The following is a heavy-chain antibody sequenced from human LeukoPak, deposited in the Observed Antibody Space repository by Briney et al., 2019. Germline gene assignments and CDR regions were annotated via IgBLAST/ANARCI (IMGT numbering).Heavy chain of an antibody. D-gene: IGHD3-3*01. Sequence: GRSLRLSCAASGFTFSSYAMHWVRQAPGKGLEWVAVISFDGSNKYYADSVKGRFTISRDNSKNTLYLEMNSLRAEGTAVYYCARDFPPYYDFWSGYYDYWGQGTLVTVSS. CDR3: ARDFPPYYDFWSGYYDY. CDR2: ISFDGSNK. CDR1: GFTFSSYA. V-gene: IGHV3-30*04. J-gene: IGHJ4*02.